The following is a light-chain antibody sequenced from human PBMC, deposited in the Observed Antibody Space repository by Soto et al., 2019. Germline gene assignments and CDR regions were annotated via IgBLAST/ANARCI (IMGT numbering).Light chain of an antibody. CDR1: QSVSSTY. V-gene: IGKV3-20*01. Sequence: DIVLTQSPGTLSLSPGERATLSCRASQSVSSTYLAWYQQKSGQAPRLLIYGASNRATGIPDRFSGGGSGTDFTLTISGLEPEDFAVYYCQQYDNSPLTFGGGTKVDIK. CDR2: GAS. J-gene: IGKJ4*01. CDR3: QQYDNSPLT.